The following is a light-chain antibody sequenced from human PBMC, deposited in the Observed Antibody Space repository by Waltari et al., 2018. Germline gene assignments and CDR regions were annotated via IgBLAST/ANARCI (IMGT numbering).Light chain of an antibody. CDR1: QSVSNY. Sequence: EIVLTQSPATLSLSPGERATLSCRASQSVSNYLAWYQKKPGQAPRLLIYDASKRATGIPARVSGSGSGTDFTLTISSLEAEDFAVYYCQQRSNWPPAITFGQGTRLEIK. CDR2: DAS. CDR3: QQRSNWPPAIT. V-gene: IGKV3-11*01. J-gene: IGKJ5*01.